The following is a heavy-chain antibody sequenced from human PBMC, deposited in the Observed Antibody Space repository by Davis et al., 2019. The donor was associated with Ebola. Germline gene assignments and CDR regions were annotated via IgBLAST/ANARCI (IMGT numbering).Heavy chain of an antibody. CDR3: AKEGVEMATILYYYYGMDV. J-gene: IGHJ6*02. Sequence: SLKISCAASGFTFDDYAMHWVRQAPGKGLEWVSGISWNSGSMGYADSVKGRFTISRDNAKNSLYLQMNSLRAEDTALYYCAKEGVEMATILYYYYGMDVWGQGTTVTVSS. D-gene: IGHD5-24*01. CDR1: GFTFDDYA. CDR2: ISWNSGSM. V-gene: IGHV3-9*01.